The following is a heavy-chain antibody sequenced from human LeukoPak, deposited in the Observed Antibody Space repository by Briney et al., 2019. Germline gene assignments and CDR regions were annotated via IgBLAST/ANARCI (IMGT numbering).Heavy chain of an antibody. Sequence: SETLSLTCTVSGGSISSYYWSWIRQPPGKGLEWIGYIYYSGSTNYNPSLKSRVTMSVDTPKNEVSLKVPSVTAADTAIYYCTRHARVVPATGVDVWGPGTTVTVSS. J-gene: IGHJ6*02. D-gene: IGHD2-2*01. V-gene: IGHV4-59*08. CDR1: GGSISSYY. CDR2: IYYSGST. CDR3: TRHARVVPATGVDV.